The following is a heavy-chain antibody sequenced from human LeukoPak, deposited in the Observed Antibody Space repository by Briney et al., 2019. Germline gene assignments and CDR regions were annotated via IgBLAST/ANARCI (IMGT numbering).Heavy chain of an antibody. J-gene: IGHJ4*02. Sequence: GASVKVSCKASGYTLIDYYIHWVRQAPGQGLEWMGWINGYNGNTNYAQNLQGRVTMTTDTSTSTAYMELRSLRSDDTAVYYCARDIGDTSGYYRYYFDYWGQGTLVTVSS. CDR2: INGYNGNT. D-gene: IGHD3-22*01. CDR3: ARDIGDTSGYYRYYFDY. CDR1: GYTLIDYY. V-gene: IGHV1-18*04.